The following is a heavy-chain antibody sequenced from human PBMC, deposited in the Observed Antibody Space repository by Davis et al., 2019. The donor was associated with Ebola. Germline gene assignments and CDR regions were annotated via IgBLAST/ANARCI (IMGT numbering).Heavy chain of an antibody. J-gene: IGHJ4*02. Sequence: GESLKISCAASGFTFSSYAMHWVRQAPGKGLEWVAVISYDGSNKYYAGSVKGRFTISRDNSKNTLYLQMNSLRAEDTAVYYCAREGRYDFWSGYHFDYWGQGTLVTVSS. CDR3: AREGRYDFWSGYHFDY. V-gene: IGHV3-30-3*01. D-gene: IGHD3-3*01. CDR2: ISYDGSNK. CDR1: GFTFSSYA.